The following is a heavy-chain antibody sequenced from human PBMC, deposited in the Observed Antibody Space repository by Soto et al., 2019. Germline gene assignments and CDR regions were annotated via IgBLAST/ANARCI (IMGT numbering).Heavy chain of an antibody. J-gene: IGHJ5*02. V-gene: IGHV3-9*01. CDR1: GFTFDDYA. CDR3: AKVSVRLIWFGENWFDP. D-gene: IGHD3-10*01. CDR2: ISWNSGSI. Sequence: EVQLVESGGGLVQPGRSLRLSGAASGFTFDDYAMHWVRQAPGKGLEWVSGISWNSGSIGDADSVKGRFTISRDNAKNSLYLQMNSLRAEDTALYYCAKVSVRLIWFGENWFDPWGQGTLVTVSS.